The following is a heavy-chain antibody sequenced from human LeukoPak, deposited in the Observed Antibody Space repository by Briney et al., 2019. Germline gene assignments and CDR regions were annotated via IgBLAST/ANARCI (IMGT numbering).Heavy chain of an antibody. CDR1: GFTVSSNY. J-gene: IGHJ6*02. D-gene: IGHD4-17*01. CDR3: ASVGYGDYFDYYYYGMDV. V-gene: IGHV3-66*01. Sequence: GGSLRLSCAASGFTVSSNYMSWVRQAPGKGLEWVSVKYSGGSTYYADSVKGRFTISRDNSKNTLYLQMNSLRAEDTAVYYCASVGYGDYFDYYYYGMDVWGQGTTVTVSS. CDR2: KYSGGST.